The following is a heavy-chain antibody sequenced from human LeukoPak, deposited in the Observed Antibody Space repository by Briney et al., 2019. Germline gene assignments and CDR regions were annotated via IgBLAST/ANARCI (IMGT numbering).Heavy chain of an antibody. D-gene: IGHD2-21*02. CDR1: GGSISSSGYS. J-gene: IGHJ5*02. CDR2: IHHTGST. V-gene: IGHV4-30-2*01. CDR3: ARTPTYCGGDCYYFDP. Sequence: PSQTLSLTCAVSGGSISSSGYSWSWIRQPPGKGLEWIGYIHHTGSTYYNPSLKSRVTISVDRSKNQFSLKLSSVTAADTAMYFCARTPTYCGGDCYYFDPWGQGTLVTVSS.